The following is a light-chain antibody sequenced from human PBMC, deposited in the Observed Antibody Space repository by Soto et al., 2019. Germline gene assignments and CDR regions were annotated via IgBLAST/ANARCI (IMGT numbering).Light chain of an antibody. J-gene: IGLJ2*01. Sequence: QSALTQPASVSGSPGQSITVSCTGTSSGVGSYNLVSWYQQHPGKAPKVMIYEGSKRPSGVSNRFSASKSGNTASLTISGLQAEDEADYYCCSYAGSTTFVVFGGGTKLTVL. CDR1: SSGVGSYNL. V-gene: IGLV2-23*03. CDR3: CSYAGSTTFVV. CDR2: EGS.